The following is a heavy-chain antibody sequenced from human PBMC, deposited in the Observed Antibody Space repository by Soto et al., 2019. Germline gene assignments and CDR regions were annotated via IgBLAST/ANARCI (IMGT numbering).Heavy chain of an antibody. D-gene: IGHD2-21*02. CDR3: ANQNTAKRAFDI. V-gene: IGHV3-23*01. Sequence: GGSLRLSCAASGFDFINNAMAWVRQAPGKGLEWVSTISADITYTYYADAVRGRFTVSRDNSKNTVYLHMNSLRADDTAVYYCANQNTAKRAFDIWGQGTMVTVSS. J-gene: IGHJ3*02. CDR2: ISADITYT. CDR1: GFDFINNA.